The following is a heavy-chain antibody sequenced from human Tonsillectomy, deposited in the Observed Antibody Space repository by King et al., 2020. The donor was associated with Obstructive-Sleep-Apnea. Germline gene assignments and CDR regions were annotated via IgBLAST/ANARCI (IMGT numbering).Heavy chain of an antibody. J-gene: IGHJ1*01. D-gene: IGHD2-8*01. CDR2: INHSGST. Sequence: VQLQQWGAGLLKPSETLTLTCAVYGGSFCGYSWSWIRQPPGKGLEWIGEINHSGSTNCNPSLKSRVTISVDASKNQSSLKLTSVTAADTAVYYCARGVRGDVWGRHWGQGTLVTVSS. V-gene: IGHV4-34*01. CDR3: ARGVRGDVWGRH. CDR1: GGSFCGYS.